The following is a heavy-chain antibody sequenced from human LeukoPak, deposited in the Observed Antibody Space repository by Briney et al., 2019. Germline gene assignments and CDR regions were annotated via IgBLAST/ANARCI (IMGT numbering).Heavy chain of an antibody. D-gene: IGHD6-13*01. V-gene: IGHV3-53*01. J-gene: IGHJ1*01. Sequence: PGGSLRLSCAASGFTVSSNYMSWVRQAPGKGLEWVSVIYSGGSTYYADSVKGRFTISRDNAKNSLYLQMNSLRAEDTAVYYCARDHSSSGPEYFQHWGQGTLVTVSS. CDR1: GFTVSSNY. CDR3: ARDHSSSGPEYFQH. CDR2: IYSGGST.